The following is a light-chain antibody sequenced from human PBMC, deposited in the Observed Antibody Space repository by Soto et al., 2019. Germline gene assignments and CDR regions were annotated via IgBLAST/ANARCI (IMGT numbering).Light chain of an antibody. CDR3: QQYNSYLWT. Sequence: DNHMPQSPFSLSSSLEDRVIITFLATQSTCTHLNWYQQKPGKAPKLLIFAASSLQSGVPSRFSGSGSGTEFTLTISSLQPDDFATYYCQQYNSYLWTFGQGTKVDIK. V-gene: IGKV1-16*01. J-gene: IGKJ1*01. CDR1: QSTCTH. CDR2: AAS.